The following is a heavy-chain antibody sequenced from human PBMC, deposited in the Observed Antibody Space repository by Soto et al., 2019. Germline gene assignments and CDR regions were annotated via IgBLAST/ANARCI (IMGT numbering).Heavy chain of an antibody. D-gene: IGHD4-17*01. CDR1: GYTFTSYG. J-gene: IGHJ3*02. CDR2: ISAYNGNT. Sequence: QVQLVQSGAEVKKPGGSVKVSCKASGYTFTSYGIIWVRQTPGQGLEWMGWISAYNGNTNYAQKLQGRVTVTTDTSTSTAYRELRSLRSDDTAVYYCARDLFDGDYPRFDAFDIWGQGTMVTVSS. V-gene: IGHV1-18*01. CDR3: ARDLFDGDYPRFDAFDI.